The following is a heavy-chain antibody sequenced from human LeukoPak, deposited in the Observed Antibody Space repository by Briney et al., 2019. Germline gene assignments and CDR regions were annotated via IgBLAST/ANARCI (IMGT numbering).Heavy chain of an antibody. CDR2: LSSSSSTI. Sequence: QPGGSLRLSCAASGFTFSSYSMNWVRQAPGKGLQWVSYLSSSSSTIYYADSVKGRFTISRDNAKNSLYLQMNSLRAEDTAVYYCAREDIVVVVAAYYYYGMDVWGQGTTVTVSS. V-gene: IGHV3-48*01. J-gene: IGHJ6*02. CDR1: GFTFSSYS. D-gene: IGHD2-15*01. CDR3: AREDIVVVVAAYYYYGMDV.